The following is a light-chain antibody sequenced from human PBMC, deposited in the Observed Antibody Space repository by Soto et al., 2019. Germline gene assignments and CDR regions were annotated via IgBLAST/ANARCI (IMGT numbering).Light chain of an antibody. CDR1: TSNIDNNY. CDR2: DNN. V-gene: IGLV1-51*01. J-gene: IGLJ2*01. Sequence: QSVLTQPPSVSAAPGQRVTISCSGSTSNIDNNYVSWYRRLPGTAPQLLIYDNNKRPSGIPDRFSGSKSGTSATLGITGLQTGDEADYYCGTWDSSLSAVVFGGGTKLTVL. CDR3: GTWDSSLSAVV.